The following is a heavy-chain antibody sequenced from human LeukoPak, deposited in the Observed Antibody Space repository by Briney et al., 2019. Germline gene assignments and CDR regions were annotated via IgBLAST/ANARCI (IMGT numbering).Heavy chain of an antibody. V-gene: IGHV3-7*01. CDR3: ARIGYSSSSFDY. CDR1: GFTFTNYW. J-gene: IGHJ4*02. D-gene: IGHD6-13*01. Sequence: PGGSLRLSCAASGFTFTNYWMSWVRQAPGKGLEWVANIKQDGGEKDYVDSMKGRFTISRDNAKNSLYLQMNSLRAEDTGVYFCARIGYSSSSFDYWGRGTLVTVSS. CDR2: IKQDGGEK.